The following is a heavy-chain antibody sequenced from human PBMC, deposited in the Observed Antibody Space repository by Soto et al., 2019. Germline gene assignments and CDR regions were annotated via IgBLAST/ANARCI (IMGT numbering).Heavy chain of an antibody. CDR2: IYYSGST. CDR1: GGSISSSSYY. CDR3: ATLWFGEGNY. Sequence: QLQLQESGPGLVKPSETLSLPCTVSGGSISSSSYYWGWIRQPPGKGLEWIGSIYYSGSTYYNPSLKSRVTISVDTSKTQFSLKLISVTAADTAVYYCATLWFGEGNYWGQGTLVTVSS. D-gene: IGHD3-10*01. J-gene: IGHJ4*02. V-gene: IGHV4-39*01.